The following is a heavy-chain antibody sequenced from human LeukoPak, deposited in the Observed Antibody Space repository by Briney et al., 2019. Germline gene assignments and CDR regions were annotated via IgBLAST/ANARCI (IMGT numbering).Heavy chain of an antibody. CDR2: INPNSGGT. J-gene: IGHJ3*02. V-gene: IGHV1-2*02. D-gene: IGHD3-22*01. Sequence: ASVKVSCKASGYTFTGYYMHWVRQAPGQGLEWMGWINPNSGGTNYAQKFQGRVTMTRDTSISTAYMELSRLRSDDTAVYYCARDRVFYYDSRTYPDAFDIWGQGTMVTVSS. CDR1: GYTFTGYY. CDR3: ARDRVFYYDSRTYPDAFDI.